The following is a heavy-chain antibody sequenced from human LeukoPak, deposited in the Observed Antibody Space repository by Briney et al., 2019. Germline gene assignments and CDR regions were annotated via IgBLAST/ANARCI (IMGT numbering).Heavy chain of an antibody. CDR1: GFTFSSYG. V-gene: IGHV3-30*18. CDR2: ISYDGSNK. D-gene: IGHD2-8*01. J-gene: IGHJ6*02. Sequence: HPGRSLRPSCAASGFTFSSYGMHWVRQAPGKGLEWVAVISYDGSNKYYADSVKGRFTISRDNSKNTLYLQMNSLRAEDTAVYYCAKDGDGVCAVWGQGTTVTVSS. CDR3: AKDGDGVCAV.